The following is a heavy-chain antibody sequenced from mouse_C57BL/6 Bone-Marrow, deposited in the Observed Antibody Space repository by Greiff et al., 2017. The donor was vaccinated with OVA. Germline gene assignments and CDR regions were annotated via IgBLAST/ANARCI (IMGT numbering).Heavy chain of an antibody. J-gene: IGHJ3*01. CDR2: IRNKANGYTT. Sequence: EVHLVESGGGLVQPGGSLSLSCAASGFTFTDYYMSWVRQPPGKALEWLGFIRNKANGYTTEYSASVKGRFTISRDNSQSILYLQMHALRAEDSATYYCARFFSYYGSSPFAYWGQGTLVTVSA. CDR3: ARFFSYYGSSPFAY. CDR1: GFTFTDYY. V-gene: IGHV7-3*01. D-gene: IGHD1-1*01.